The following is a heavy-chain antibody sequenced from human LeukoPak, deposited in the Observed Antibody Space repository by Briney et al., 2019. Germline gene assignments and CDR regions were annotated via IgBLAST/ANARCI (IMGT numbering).Heavy chain of an antibody. Sequence: SETLSLTCTVSGGSISSSSYYWGWIRQPPGKGLEWIGSIYYSGSTYYNPSLKSRVTISVDTSKNQFSLKLISVTAADTAVYYCARGFPPLFDYWGQGTLVTVSS. J-gene: IGHJ4*02. CDR3: ARGFPPLFDY. V-gene: IGHV4-39*07. D-gene: IGHD3-3*01. CDR2: IYYSGST. CDR1: GGSISSSSYY.